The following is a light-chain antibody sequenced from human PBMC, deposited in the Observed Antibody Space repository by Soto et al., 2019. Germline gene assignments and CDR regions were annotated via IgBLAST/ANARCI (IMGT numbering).Light chain of an antibody. V-gene: IGLV2-11*01. J-gene: IGLJ3*02. CDR1: SSDVGGYNY. Sequence: QSALTQPRSVSGSPGQSVTISCTGTSSDVGGYNYVSWYQQHPGKAPKVMIYDVSKRPSGVPDRFSGSESGNTASLTISGLQAEDEADYYCSSYTSSSTWVFGGGTKLTVL. CDR3: SSYTSSSTWV. CDR2: DVS.